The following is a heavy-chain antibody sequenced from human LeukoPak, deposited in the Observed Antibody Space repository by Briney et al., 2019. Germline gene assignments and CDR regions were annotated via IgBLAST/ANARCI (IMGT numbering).Heavy chain of an antibody. CDR3: ARDDYYGSGGHDY. J-gene: IGHJ4*02. Sequence: PGGSLRLSCAASGFTFSSYEMNWVRQAPGKGLEWVSYISSSGSTIYYADPVKGRFTISRDNAKNSLYLQMNSLRAEDTAVYYCARDDYYGSGGHDYWGQGTLVTVSS. CDR1: GFTFSSYE. D-gene: IGHD3-10*01. CDR2: ISSSGSTI. V-gene: IGHV3-48*03.